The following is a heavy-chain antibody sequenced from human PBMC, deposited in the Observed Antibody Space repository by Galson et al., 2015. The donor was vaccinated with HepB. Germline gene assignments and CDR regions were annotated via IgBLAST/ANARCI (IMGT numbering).Heavy chain of an antibody. Sequence: SLRLSCAASGFTFSSYAMHWVRQAPGKGLEWVAVISYDGSNKYYADSVKGRFTISRDNSKNTLYLQMNSLRAEDTAVYYCARGLYDFWSGYYTGIGYWGQGTLVTVSS. CDR3: ARGLYDFWSGYYTGIGY. D-gene: IGHD3-3*01. J-gene: IGHJ4*02. CDR2: ISYDGSNK. V-gene: IGHV3-30-3*01. CDR1: GFTFSSYA.